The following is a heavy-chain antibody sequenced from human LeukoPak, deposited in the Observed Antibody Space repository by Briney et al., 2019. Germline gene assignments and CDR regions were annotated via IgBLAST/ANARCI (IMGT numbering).Heavy chain of an antibody. CDR2: IIPIFGTA. J-gene: IGHJ4*02. CDR1: GGTFSSYA. CDR3: ARGEVDTAMVTPFDY. Sequence: AASVKVSCKASGGTFSSYAISWVRQAPGQGLEWMGGIIPIFGTANYAQKFQGRVTITADESTSTAYMELSSLRSEDTAVYYCARGEVDTAMVTPFDYWGQGTLVTVSS. D-gene: IGHD5-18*01. V-gene: IGHV1-69*13.